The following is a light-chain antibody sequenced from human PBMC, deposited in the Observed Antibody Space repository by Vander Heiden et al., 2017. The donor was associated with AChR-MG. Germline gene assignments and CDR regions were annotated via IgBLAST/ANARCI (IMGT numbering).Light chain of an antibody. CDR1: QSVRSSY. CDR2: GTS. V-gene: IGKV3-15*01. CDR3: QQEDDWPRT. J-gene: IGKJ1*01. Sequence: EIVMTQSPATLSVSPGERATLSCRASQSVRSSYLAWYQQRPGQAPRLLIYGTSTRATGIPARFSGSGSGTEFTLTISSLQSEDFAVYYCQQEDDWPRTFGQRTKVEIK.